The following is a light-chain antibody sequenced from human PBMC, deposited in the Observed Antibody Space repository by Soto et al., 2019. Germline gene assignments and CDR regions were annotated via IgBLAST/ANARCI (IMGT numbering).Light chain of an antibody. Sequence: IVLTQSPATPSLSPGARATLPCRASQSVSNYLAWYQQRPGQAPRLLIYDASNRATGVPARFRGSGSGTDFTLTISSLEPEDFAVYYCQQRSNRITFGQGTRLEIK. J-gene: IGKJ5*01. CDR3: QQRSNRIT. V-gene: IGKV3-11*01. CDR1: QSVSNY. CDR2: DAS.